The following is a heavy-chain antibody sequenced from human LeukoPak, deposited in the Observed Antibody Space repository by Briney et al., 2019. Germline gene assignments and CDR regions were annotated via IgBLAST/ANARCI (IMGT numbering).Heavy chain of an antibody. D-gene: IGHD1-26*01. J-gene: IGHJ4*02. CDR3: ARDRGEWELPLFDY. CDR2: INSDGSST. CDR1: GFTFSSYW. Sequence: GGSLRLSCAASGFTFSSYWMHWVRQAPGKGPVWVSRINSDGSSTSYADSVKGRFTISRDNAKNTLYLQMNSLRAEDTAVYYCARDRGEWELPLFDYWGQGTLVTVSS. V-gene: IGHV3-74*01.